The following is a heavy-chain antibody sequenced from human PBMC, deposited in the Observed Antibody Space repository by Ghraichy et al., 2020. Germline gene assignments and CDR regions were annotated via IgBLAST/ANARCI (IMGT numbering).Heavy chain of an antibody. CDR1: GGSISSSSYY. CDR2: IYYSGST. D-gene: IGHD6-19*01. CDR3: ARLGYSSGWYGPTGFDP. Sequence: SETLSLTCTVSGGSISSSSYYWGWIRQPPGKGLEYIGSIYYSGSTYCNPSLKSRVTISVDTSKNQFSLKLTSVTAADTAVYYCARLGYSSGWYGPTGFDPWGQGTLVTISS. V-gene: IGHV4-39*01. J-gene: IGHJ5*02.